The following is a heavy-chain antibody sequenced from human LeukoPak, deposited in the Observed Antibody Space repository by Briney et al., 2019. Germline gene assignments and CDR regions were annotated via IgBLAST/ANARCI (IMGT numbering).Heavy chain of an antibody. J-gene: IGHJ5*02. D-gene: IGHD3-3*01. CDR1: GFTFDDYG. CDR3: AGAGKYYDFWSGYS. Sequence: GGSLRLSCAASGFTFDDYGMSWVRQAPGKGLEWVSGINWNGGSTGYADSVKGRFTISRDNAKNSLYMQMNSLRAEDAALYYCAGAGKYYDFWSGYSWGQGTLVTVSS. CDR2: INWNGGST. V-gene: IGHV3-20*04.